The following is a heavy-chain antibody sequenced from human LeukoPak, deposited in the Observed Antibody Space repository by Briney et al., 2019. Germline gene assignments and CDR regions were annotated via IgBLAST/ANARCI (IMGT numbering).Heavy chain of an antibody. Sequence: ASVKVSCKASGYTFTGYYMHWVRQAPGQGPEWMGWINPNSGGTNYAQKFQGRVTMTRDTSISTAYMELSRLRSDDAAVYYCARAYGSGSYGAFDIWGQGTMVTVSS. CDR2: INPNSGGT. CDR1: GYTFTGYY. J-gene: IGHJ3*02. CDR3: ARAYGSGSYGAFDI. V-gene: IGHV1-2*02. D-gene: IGHD3-10*01.